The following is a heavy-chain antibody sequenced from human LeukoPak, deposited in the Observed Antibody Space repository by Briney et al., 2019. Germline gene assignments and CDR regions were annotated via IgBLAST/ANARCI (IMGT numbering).Heavy chain of an antibody. CDR1: GGSFSGYY. CDR3: ARAGVTKGFDY. CDR2: INHSGST. D-gene: IGHD2-8*01. V-gene: IGHV4-34*01. Sequence: PETLSLTCAVYGGSFSGYYWSWLRQPPGKGLEWIGEINHSGSTNYNPPLKSRVTISVDTSKNQFSLKLSSVTAADTAVYYCARAGVTKGFDYWGQGTLVTVSS. J-gene: IGHJ4*02.